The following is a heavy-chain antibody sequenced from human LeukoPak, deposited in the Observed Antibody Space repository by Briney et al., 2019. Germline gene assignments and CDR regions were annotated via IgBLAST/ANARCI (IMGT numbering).Heavy chain of an antibody. J-gene: IGHJ4*02. D-gene: IGHD6-19*01. V-gene: IGHV4-4*07. CDR1: GDSISNYH. Sequence: TSETLSLTCSVSGDSISNYHWSWIRQPAGKGLEWIGQSHSSGRTNYNPPLESRVTVSIDTPENQFSLTIRSVTAADTVIYYCARRDITSGWSFNYWGQGILVTVS. CDR3: ARRDITSGWSFNY. CDR2: SHSSGRT.